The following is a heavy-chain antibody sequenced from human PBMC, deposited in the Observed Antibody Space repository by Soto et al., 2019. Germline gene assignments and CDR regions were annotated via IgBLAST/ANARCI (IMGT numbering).Heavy chain of an antibody. V-gene: IGHV1-69*12. J-gene: IGHJ6*02. Sequence: QVQLVQSGAEVKKPGSSVTVSCKASGGTFSSYAIGWVRQAPGQGLEWMGGIIPIFGTADYAQKFQGRVTITADESTSTAYMELSSLRSEDTAVYYCATHMTTVGYGYVMDVWGQGTTVTVSS. CDR1: GGTFSSYA. D-gene: IGHD4-4*01. CDR2: IIPIFGTA. CDR3: ATHMTTVGYGYVMDV.